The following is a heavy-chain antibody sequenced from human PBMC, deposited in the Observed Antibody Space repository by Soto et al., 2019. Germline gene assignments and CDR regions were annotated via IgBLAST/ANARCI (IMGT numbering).Heavy chain of an antibody. CDR2: TSSSDSST. CDR1: GFTFSDYF. Sequence: QVQLVESGGGLVKPGGSLRLSCAASGFTFSDYFMSWIRQAPGKGLEWVSYTSSSDSSTYYADSVKGRFTISRDNAKTSLQLQMNSLRAEDTAVYYCAREGYYYGLDVWGQGTTVTVS. V-gene: IGHV3-11*01. J-gene: IGHJ6*02. CDR3: AREGYYYGLDV.